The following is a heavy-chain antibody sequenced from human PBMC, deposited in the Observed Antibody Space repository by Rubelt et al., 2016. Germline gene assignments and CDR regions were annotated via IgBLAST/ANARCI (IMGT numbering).Heavy chain of an antibody. CDR2: ISGSGGST. J-gene: IGHJ5*02. CDR3: ARGAVAGIRSWFDP. D-gene: IGHD6-19*01. V-gene: IGHV3-23*01. Sequence: QAPGKGLEWVSAISGSGGSTYYADSVKGRFTISRDNSKNTLYLQMNSLRAEDTAVYYCARGAVAGIRSWFDPWGQGTLVTVSS.